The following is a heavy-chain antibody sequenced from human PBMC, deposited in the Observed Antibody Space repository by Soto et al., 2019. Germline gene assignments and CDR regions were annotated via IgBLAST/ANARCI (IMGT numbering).Heavy chain of an antibody. V-gene: IGHV4-34*01. Sequence: PSETLSLTCAVYGGSFSGYYWSWIRQPPGKGLEWIGEINHSGSTNYNPSLKSRVTISVDTSKNQFSLKLSSVTAADTAVYYCARVIAAAGNLNYYGMDVWGQGTTVTVS. CDR3: ARVIAAAGNLNYYGMDV. CDR2: INHSGST. CDR1: GGSFSGYY. D-gene: IGHD6-13*01. J-gene: IGHJ6*02.